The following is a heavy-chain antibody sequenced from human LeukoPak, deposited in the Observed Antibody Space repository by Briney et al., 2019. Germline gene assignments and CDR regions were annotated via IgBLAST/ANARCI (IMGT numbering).Heavy chain of an antibody. CDR1: GGTFSSYA. D-gene: IGHD3-22*01. J-gene: IGHJ4*02. Sequence: GASVKVSCKAPGGTFSSYAISWVRQAPGQGLEWMGGIIPIFGTANYAQKFQGRVTITADESTSTAYMELSSLRSEDTAVYYCARWTSDGDYYDSSPSGGYFDYWGQGTLVTVSS. CDR3: ARWTSDGDYYDSSPSGGYFDY. V-gene: IGHV1-69*01. CDR2: IIPIFGTA.